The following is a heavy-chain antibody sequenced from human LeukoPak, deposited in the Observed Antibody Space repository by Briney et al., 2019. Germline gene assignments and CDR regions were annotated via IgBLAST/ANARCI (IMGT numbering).Heavy chain of an antibody. D-gene: IGHD3-22*01. CDR1: GGSISSSSYY. V-gene: IGHV4-39*07. J-gene: IGHJ4*02. CDR2: VYYSGST. CDR3: ASTGFRYYDSSGSLGY. Sequence: PSETLSLTCTVSGGSISSSSYYWGWIRQPPGKGLEWIGSVYYSGSTYYNPSLKSRVTISVDKSKNQFSLKLSSVTAADTAVYYCASTGFRYYDSSGSLGYWGQGTLVTVSS.